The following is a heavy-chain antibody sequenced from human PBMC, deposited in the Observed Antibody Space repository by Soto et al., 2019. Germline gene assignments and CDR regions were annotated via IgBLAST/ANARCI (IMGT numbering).Heavy chain of an antibody. Sequence: GGSLRLSCAASGFTFSSCSMNWVRQAPGKGLEWLSYISSTSSTIYYADSVKGRFTISRDNAKNSLYLQMNSLRDEDTAVYYCARDRCSSTSCYRYYYYGMDVWGQGTTVTVSS. CDR2: ISSTSSTI. D-gene: IGHD2-2*01. V-gene: IGHV3-48*02. CDR1: GFTFSSCS. CDR3: ARDRCSSTSCYRYYYYGMDV. J-gene: IGHJ6*02.